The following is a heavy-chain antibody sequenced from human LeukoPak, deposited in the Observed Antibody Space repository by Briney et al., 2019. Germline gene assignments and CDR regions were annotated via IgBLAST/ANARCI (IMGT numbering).Heavy chain of an antibody. Sequence: ASVNVSCKASGYTFTSYGISWVRQAPGQGLEWMGWISGYNGNTNYAQKLQGRVTMTTDTSTSTAYMGLRSLISDYTAIYYCARQVDTTMALPDYWGQGTLVTVSS. CDR2: ISGYNGNT. CDR3: ARQVDTTMALPDY. CDR1: GYTFTSYG. V-gene: IGHV1-18*01. J-gene: IGHJ4*02. D-gene: IGHD5-18*01.